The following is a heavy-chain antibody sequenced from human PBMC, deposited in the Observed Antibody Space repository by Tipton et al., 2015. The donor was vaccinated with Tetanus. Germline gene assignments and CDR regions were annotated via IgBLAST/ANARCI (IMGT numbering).Heavy chain of an antibody. V-gene: IGHV4-31*03. CDR2: ICFSGSA. D-gene: IGHD2-15*01. CDR3: ARAPPFGGSCWYFDL. CDR1: GGSSRSGDYC. Sequence: LSLTCTVSGGSSRSGDYCWSWVRQLPGKGLEWIGYICFSGSAYYHPSLESRVSISQYTSENQFSLKLSSLTAADTAVYYCARAPPFGGSCWYFDLWGRGTLATVSS. J-gene: IGHJ2*01.